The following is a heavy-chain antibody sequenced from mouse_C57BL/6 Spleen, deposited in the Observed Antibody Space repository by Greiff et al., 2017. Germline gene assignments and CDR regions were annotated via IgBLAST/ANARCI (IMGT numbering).Heavy chain of an antibody. V-gene: IGHV1-52*01. D-gene: IGHD1-1*02. J-gene: IGHJ1*03. CDR1: GYTFTSYW. CDR3: ARGGGSYVGYFDV. Sequence: VQLQQPGAELVRPGSSVKLSCKASGYTFTSYWMHWVKQRPIQGLEWIGNIDPSDSETHYNQKFKDKATLTVDKSSSTASMQLSSLTSEDSAVYYCARGGGSYVGYFDVWGTGTTVTVSA. CDR2: IDPSDSET.